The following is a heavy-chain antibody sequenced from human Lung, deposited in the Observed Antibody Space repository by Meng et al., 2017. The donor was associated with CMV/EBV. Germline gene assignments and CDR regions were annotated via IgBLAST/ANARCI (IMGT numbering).Heavy chain of an antibody. CDR3: ARVRQGVADHYFDY. CDR2: ISRSGSYE. V-gene: IGHV3-21*01. D-gene: IGHD2-21*01. J-gene: IGHJ4*02. CDR1: GITLSTYS. Sequence: SXAASGITLSTYSMSWVRQAPGKGLEWVSSISRSGSYEYYADSVKGRFAISRDNAKNSLYLQMNSLRVEDTAVYYCARVRQGVADHYFDYWGQGTXVTVSS.